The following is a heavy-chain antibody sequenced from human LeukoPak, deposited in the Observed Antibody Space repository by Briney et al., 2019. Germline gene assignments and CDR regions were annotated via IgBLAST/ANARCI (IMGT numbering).Heavy chain of an antibody. Sequence: ATVKVSFKASGYTFTSYDINWVRQATGQGLEWMGWMNPNSGNTGYAQKFQGRVTMTRNTSISTAYMELSSLRSEDTAVYYCARGSRGGGFGELLRYLNYYYGMDVWGQGTTVTVSS. V-gene: IGHV1-8*01. CDR3: ARGSRGGGFGELLRYLNYYYGMDV. CDR1: GYTFTSYD. J-gene: IGHJ6*02. D-gene: IGHD3-10*01. CDR2: MNPNSGNT.